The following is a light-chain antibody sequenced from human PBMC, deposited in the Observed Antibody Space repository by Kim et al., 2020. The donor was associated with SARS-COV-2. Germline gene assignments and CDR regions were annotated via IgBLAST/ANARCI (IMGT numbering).Light chain of an antibody. J-gene: IGKJ2*01. CDR1: QSVSSN. V-gene: IGKV3D-15*01. CDR2: GAS. Sequence: SPGERAPLSCRASQSVSSNLAWYQQKPGQAPRLLIYGASTRATGIPARFSGSGSGTEFTLTISSLQSEDFAVYYCQQYNNWPYTFGQGTKLEIK. CDR3: QQYNNWPYT.